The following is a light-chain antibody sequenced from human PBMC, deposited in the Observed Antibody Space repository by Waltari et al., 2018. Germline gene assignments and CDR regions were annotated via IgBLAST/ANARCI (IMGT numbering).Light chain of an antibody. Sequence: EIVLTQSPATLSVSPGERPTLPCWASQSIRITLAWYQQKPGQAPRLLIYDASTRATGIPVRFSGSGSGTYFTLTISSLQSEDFAVYYCQQYTNWPLTFGGGTKVEI. CDR3: QQYTNWPLT. CDR1: QSIRIT. J-gene: IGKJ4*01. V-gene: IGKV3D-15*01. CDR2: DAS.